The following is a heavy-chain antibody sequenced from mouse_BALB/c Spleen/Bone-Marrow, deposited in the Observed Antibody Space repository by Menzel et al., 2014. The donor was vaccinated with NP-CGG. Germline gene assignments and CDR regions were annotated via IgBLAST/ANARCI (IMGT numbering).Heavy chain of an antibody. Sequence: QVQLQQSGAELVKPGASVKLSCKASGYTFTSYYMYWVKQRPGHGLEWIGEINPSNGGTNFNEKFKSRATLTVDKSSSTAYMQLSSLTSEDSAVYYCTRLPHWGQGTSVTVSS. CDR1: GYTFTSYY. J-gene: IGHJ4*01. CDR3: TRLPH. D-gene: IGHD5-5*01. V-gene: IGHV1S81*02. CDR2: INPSNGGT.